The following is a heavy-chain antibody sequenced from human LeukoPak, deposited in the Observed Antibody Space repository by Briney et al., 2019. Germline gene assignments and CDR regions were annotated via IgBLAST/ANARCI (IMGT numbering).Heavy chain of an antibody. CDR3: ARVVDFWSGYPFDY. Sequence: SETLSLTCTVSGGSISSYYWSWIRQPPGKGLEWIGYIYYSGSTNYNPSLKSRVTISVDTSKNQFSLKLSSVTAADAAVYYCARVVDFWSGYPFDYWGQGTLVTVSS. CDR2: IYYSGST. V-gene: IGHV4-59*01. J-gene: IGHJ4*02. CDR1: GGSISSYY. D-gene: IGHD3-3*01.